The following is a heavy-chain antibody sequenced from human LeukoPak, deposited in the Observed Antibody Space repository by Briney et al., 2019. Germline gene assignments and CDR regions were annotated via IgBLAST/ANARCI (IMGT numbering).Heavy chain of an antibody. V-gene: IGHV1-18*01. CDR3: AREGFQEGYCSSTSCYIPSDY. D-gene: IGHD2-2*02. J-gene: IGHJ4*02. CDR1: GYTFTSYG. CDR2: ISAYNGNT. Sequence: ASVKVSRTASGYTFTSYGISWVRQAPGQGLEWMGWISAYNGNTNYAQKLQGRVTMTTDTSTSTAYMELRSLRSDDTAVYYCAREGFQEGYCSSTSCYIPSDYWGQGTLVTVSS.